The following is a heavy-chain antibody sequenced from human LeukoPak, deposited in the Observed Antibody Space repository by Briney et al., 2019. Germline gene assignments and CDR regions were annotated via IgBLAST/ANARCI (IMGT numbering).Heavy chain of an antibody. CDR3: ARTTYYDILPTPLGAPYYFDY. D-gene: IGHD3-9*01. J-gene: IGHJ4*02. CDR2: INAGNGST. Sequence: GASVKVSCKASGYTFTSYGISWVRQAPGQRLEWMGWINAGNGSTKYSQKFQGRVTITRDTSASTAYMELSSLRSEDTAVYYCARTTYYDILPTPLGAPYYFDYWGQGTLVTVSS. V-gene: IGHV1-3*01. CDR1: GYTFTSYG.